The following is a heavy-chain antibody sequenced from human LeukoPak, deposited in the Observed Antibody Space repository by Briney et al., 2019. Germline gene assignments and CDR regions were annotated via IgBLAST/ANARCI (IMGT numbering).Heavy chain of an antibody. CDR1: GYSIRSGHY. CDR2: IYHSGNT. Sequence: SETLSLTCAVSGYSIRSGHYWGWLRQPPGKGLEWIGNIYHSGNTFYNPSLKSRVTISVDPSKNQFSLKLSSVTAADTAVYYCARDHLYCGSDCYPVDYWGQGTLVTVSS. V-gene: IGHV4-38-2*02. J-gene: IGHJ4*02. CDR3: ARDHLYCGSDCYPVDY. D-gene: IGHD2-21*02.